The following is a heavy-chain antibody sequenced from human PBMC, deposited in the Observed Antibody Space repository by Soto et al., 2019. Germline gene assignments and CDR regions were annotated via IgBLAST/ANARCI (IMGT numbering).Heavy chain of an antibody. CDR1: GFPFSSYS. CDR2: ISRSSSYI. Sequence: EVQRVESGGCLVKPGGSLRLSCAASGFPFSSYSMTSIRQAPGKGLERVSSISRSSSYIYYADSVKGRFTISRHNAMNALYLHMNSLRAEDTAVYYCARDYGLAVFDYSYYMDVGGKGSTVTVSS. D-gene: IGHD3-10*01. V-gene: IGHV3-21*06. CDR3: ARDYGLAVFDYSYYMDV. J-gene: IGHJ6*03.